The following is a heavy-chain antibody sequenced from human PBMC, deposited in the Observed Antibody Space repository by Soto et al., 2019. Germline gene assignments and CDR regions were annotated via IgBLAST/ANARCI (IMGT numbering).Heavy chain of an antibody. CDR3: ARARGEWELLPFDC. CDR1: GFTLSNYG. CDR2: ISSGSNSI. Sequence: EVQLVESGGGLVQPGGSLRLSCAASGFTLSNYGMNWVRQAPGKGLEWVSYISSGSNSIYYADSVKGRFTISRDNAQKSLYLQMNSLRDEDTAVYYCARARGEWELLPFDCWGQGTLLTVSS. V-gene: IGHV3-48*02. J-gene: IGHJ4*02. D-gene: IGHD1-26*01.